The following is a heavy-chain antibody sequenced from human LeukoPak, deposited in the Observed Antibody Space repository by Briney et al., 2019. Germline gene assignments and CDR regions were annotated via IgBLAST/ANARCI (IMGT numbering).Heavy chain of an antibody. J-gene: IGHJ4*02. CDR3: ARPDHYYDSSGWRY. Sequence: GGSLRLSCAAPGFTFNNYWMTWVRQAPGKGLEWVANVKQDGSEKFYVDSVKGRFTISRDNAMNSLYLQMNSLRAEDTAVYYCARPDHYYDSSGWRYWGQGTLVTVSS. CDR2: VKQDGSEK. V-gene: IGHV3-7*01. CDR1: GFTFNNYW. D-gene: IGHD3-22*01.